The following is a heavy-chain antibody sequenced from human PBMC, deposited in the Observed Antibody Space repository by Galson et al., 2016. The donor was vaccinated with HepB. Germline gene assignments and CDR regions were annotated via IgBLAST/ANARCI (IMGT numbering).Heavy chain of an antibody. D-gene: IGHD2-15*01. V-gene: IGHV1-18*01. J-gene: IGHJ4*02. CDR3: ARARLGDCSGGRCYTYDH. Sequence: SVKVSCKASGYTFTSYGINWVRQAPGQGLEWMGWVSSYTGNTNYAPKFQGRVSMTTDTSTSTAYMELRSLRSDDTAVYYCARARLGDCSGGRCYTYDHWGQGNLVTGSS. CDR2: VSSYTGNT. CDR1: GYTFTSYG.